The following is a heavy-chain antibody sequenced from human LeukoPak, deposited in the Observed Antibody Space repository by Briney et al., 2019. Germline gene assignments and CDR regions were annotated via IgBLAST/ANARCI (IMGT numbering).Heavy chain of an antibody. CDR2: IYYSGST. V-gene: IGHV4-39*01. J-gene: IGHJ4*02. D-gene: IGHD3-22*01. Sequence: WVRQPPGKGLEWIGSIYYSGSTYYNPSLKSRVTISVDTSKNQFSLKLSSVTAADTAVYYCATRGDSAYYYDSSGYYPFDYWGQGTLVTVSS. CDR3: ATRGDSAYYYDSSGYYPFDY.